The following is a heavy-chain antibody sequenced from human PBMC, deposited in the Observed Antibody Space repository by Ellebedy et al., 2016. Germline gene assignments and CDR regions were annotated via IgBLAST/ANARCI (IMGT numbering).Heavy chain of an antibody. CDR1: GFTFSSYG. D-gene: IGHD5-24*01. CDR3: TRQRDGYNLPLDY. J-gene: IGHJ4*02. V-gene: IGHV3-30*03. Sequence: GESLKISXAASGFTFSSYGMHWVRQAPGKGLEWVAVISYDGSNKYYADSVKGRFTISRDNSKNTLYLQMNSLKTEDTAVYYCTRQRDGYNLPLDYWGQGTLVTVSS. CDR2: ISYDGSNK.